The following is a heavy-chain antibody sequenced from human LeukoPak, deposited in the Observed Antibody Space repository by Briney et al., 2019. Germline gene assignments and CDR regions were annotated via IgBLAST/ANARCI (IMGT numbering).Heavy chain of an antibody. D-gene: IGHD4-17*01. J-gene: IGHJ4*02. CDR3: ARGVRDYGDYPDY. Sequence: GASVKVSCKASGGTFSSYAISWVRQAPGQGLEWMGRIIPIFGTANYAQKFQGRVTITTDESTSTAYMELSSLRSEDTAVYYCARGVRDYGDYPDYWGQGTLVTVSS. CDR2: IIPIFGTA. V-gene: IGHV1-69*05. CDR1: GGTFSSYA.